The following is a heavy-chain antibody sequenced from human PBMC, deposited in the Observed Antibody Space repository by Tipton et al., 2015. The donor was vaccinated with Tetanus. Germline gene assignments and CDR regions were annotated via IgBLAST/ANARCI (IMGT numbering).Heavy chain of an antibody. V-gene: IGHV3-53*01. CDR3: ARDGSYGGTLISDY. J-gene: IGHJ4*02. D-gene: IGHD4-23*01. CDR2: IHTGGNT. CDR1: GFSVSSNY. Sequence: SLRLSCAISGFSVSSNYLTWVRQAPGKGLEWVSVIHTGGNTYYADSVKGRFTVSRDNSKNTLYLQMDSLRAEDTAVYYCARDGSYGGTLISDYWGQGTQVTVSS.